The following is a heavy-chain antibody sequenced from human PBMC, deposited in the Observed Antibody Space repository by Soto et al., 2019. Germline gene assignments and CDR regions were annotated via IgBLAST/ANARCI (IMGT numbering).Heavy chain of an antibody. CDR2: INHSGNT. CDR1: VGSFSGYY. V-gene: IGHV4-34*01. J-gene: IGHJ4*02. D-gene: IGHD6-13*01. CDR3: ARHHVRGRTIAGAAEF. Sequence: ETRSLTCAVYVGSFSGYYWSWIRQPPGKGLEWIGEINHSGNTNYNPSLKSRVTISVDTSKNQLFLNLSSVTAADTAMYYCARHHVRGRTIAGAAEFWGQGTLVTVSS.